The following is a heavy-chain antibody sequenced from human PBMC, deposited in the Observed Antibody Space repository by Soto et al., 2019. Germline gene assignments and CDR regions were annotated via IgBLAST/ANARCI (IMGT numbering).Heavy chain of an antibody. CDR1: GDSCTSDW. Sequence: PGESLKISCKGSGDSCTSDWIGWVRQMPGKGLEWMGVIYPGDSRTRYSPPFQGQVTISADKSISTAYLQWSSLKASDTAMYYCATRRLSSPESSSWGQGTLVTVSS. J-gene: IGHJ5*02. CDR2: IYPGDSRT. V-gene: IGHV5-51*01. D-gene: IGHD2-2*01. CDR3: ATRRLSSPESSS.